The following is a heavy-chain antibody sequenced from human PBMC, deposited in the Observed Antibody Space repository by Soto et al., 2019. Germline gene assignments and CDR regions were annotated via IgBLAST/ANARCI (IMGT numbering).Heavy chain of an antibody. D-gene: IGHD6-19*01. Sequence: TLSLTCTVPGGSISSGGYYWSWIRQHPGKGLEWSGYIYYSGSTYYNPSLKSRVTISVDTSKNRFSLKLSSVTAADTAVYYCARGLAVAGLYYFDYWGQGTLVTASS. CDR2: IYYSGST. CDR3: ARGLAVAGLYYFDY. V-gene: IGHV4-31*03. CDR1: GGSISSGGYY. J-gene: IGHJ4*02.